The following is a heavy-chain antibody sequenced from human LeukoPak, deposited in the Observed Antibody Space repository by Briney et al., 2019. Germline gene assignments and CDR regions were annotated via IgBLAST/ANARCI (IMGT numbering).Heavy chain of an antibody. Sequence: GGSLRLSCAASGFTFSSYWMSWVRQAPGKGLEWVADIQENGGEKYYIDSVKGRFTISRENAKNSLYLQMNSLRVEDTAVYYCARDRRYGSGNYFHYWYFDLWGRGTQVTVSS. CDR3: ARDRRYGSGNYFHYWYFDL. V-gene: IGHV3-7*04. CDR2: IQENGGEK. CDR1: GFTFSSYW. J-gene: IGHJ2*01. D-gene: IGHD3-10*01.